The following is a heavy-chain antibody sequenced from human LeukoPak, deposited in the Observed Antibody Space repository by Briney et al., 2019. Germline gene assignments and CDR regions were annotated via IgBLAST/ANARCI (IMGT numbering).Heavy chain of an antibody. J-gene: IGHJ4*02. CDR2: IWYDGNNK. CDR1: GFTFSSYG. Sequence: GGSMRLSCATSGFTFSSYGMHWVRQAPGRGLEWVALIWYDGNNKYYADSVRGRFTISRDNSKNTLYLQLNSLRAEDTAVYYCARQHCSGGDCYFFDWGQGTLVTVSS. V-gene: IGHV3-33*01. CDR3: ARQHCSGGDCYFFD. D-gene: IGHD2-15*01.